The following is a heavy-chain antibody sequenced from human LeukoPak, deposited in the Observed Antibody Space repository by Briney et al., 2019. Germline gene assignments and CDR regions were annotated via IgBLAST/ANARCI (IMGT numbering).Heavy chain of an antibody. CDR2: INPNSGGT. D-gene: IGHD4-17*01. CDR1: GYTFTGYY. CDR3: ARSTVRPPLYYYYYMDV. V-gene: IGHV1-2*02. J-gene: IGHJ6*03. Sequence: ASVKVSCKASGYTFTGYYMHWVRQAPGQGLEWMGWINPNSGGTNYAQKFQGRVTMTRDTSISTAYMELSRLRSDDTAVYYCARSTVRPPLYYYYYMDVWGKGTTVTVSS.